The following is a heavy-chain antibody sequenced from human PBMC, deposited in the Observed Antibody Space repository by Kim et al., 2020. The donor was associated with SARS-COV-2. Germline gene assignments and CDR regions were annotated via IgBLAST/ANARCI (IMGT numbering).Heavy chain of an antibody. CDR2: INSDGSST. D-gene: IGHD3-9*01. J-gene: IGHJ6*02. CDR3: ARGRVRYFALYGMDV. V-gene: IGHV3-74*01. CDR1: GFTFSSYW. Sequence: GGSLRLSCAASGFTFSSYWMHWVRQAPGKGLVWVSRINSDGSSTSYADSVKGRFTISRDNAKNTLYLQMNSLRAEDTAVYYCARGRVRYFALYGMDVWGQGTTVTVSS.